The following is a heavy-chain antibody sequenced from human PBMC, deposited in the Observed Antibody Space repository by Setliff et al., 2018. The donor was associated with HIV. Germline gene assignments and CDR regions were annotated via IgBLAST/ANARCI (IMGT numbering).Heavy chain of an antibody. Sequence: PSETLSLTCTVSGDSISSSTYCWGWIRQPPGKGLEWIGSICGTWKTYYNPSLKSRVTISVDTSKTQFSLKLSSVIAADTAVYYCTTSTVAGLFDYWDQGAPVTVS. V-gene: IGHV4-39*07. D-gene: IGHD6-19*01. CDR3: TTSTVAGLFDY. J-gene: IGHJ4*02. CDR2: ICGTWKT. CDR1: GDSISSSTYC.